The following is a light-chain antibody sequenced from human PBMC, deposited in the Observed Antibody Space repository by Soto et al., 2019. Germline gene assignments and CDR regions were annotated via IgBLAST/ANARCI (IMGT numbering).Light chain of an antibody. CDR3: QQRSNWPRT. CDR2: DAS. V-gene: IGKV3-11*01. J-gene: IGKJ1*01. Sequence: EIVLTQSPATLSLSPGERATLSCRASQSVTSYLAWYQQKPGQAPRLLIDDASNRATGIPARFSGSGSGTDFTLTISSLEPEDFAVYYCQQRSNWPRTCDHGTKVDIK. CDR1: QSVTSY.